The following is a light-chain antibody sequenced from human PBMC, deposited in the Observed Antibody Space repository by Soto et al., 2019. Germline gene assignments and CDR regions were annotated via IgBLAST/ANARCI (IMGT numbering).Light chain of an antibody. CDR2: EGS. J-gene: IGLJ1*01. Sequence: QSVLTQPASVSGSPGQSITISCTGTSSDVGSYNLVSWYQQHPGKAPKLMIYEGSKRPSGVSNRFSGSKSGNTASLTFSGLQAEDEADYYGCSYAGSSTYVFGTGTKLTVL. CDR3: CSYAGSSTYV. V-gene: IGLV2-23*01. CDR1: SSDVGSYNL.